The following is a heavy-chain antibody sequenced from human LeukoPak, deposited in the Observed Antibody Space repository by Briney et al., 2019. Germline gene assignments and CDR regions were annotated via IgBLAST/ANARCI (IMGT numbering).Heavy chain of an antibody. J-gene: IGHJ4*02. Sequence: ASVKVSCKASGYTFTGYYMHWVRQAPGQGLEWMGWINPNSGGTNYAQKFQGRVTMTRDTSISTAYMELSSLRSEDTAVYYCARGAEGIAATDSNFDYWGQGTLVTVSS. CDR3: ARGAEGIAATDSNFDY. CDR1: GYTFTGYY. CDR2: INPNSGGT. V-gene: IGHV1-2*02. D-gene: IGHD6-13*01.